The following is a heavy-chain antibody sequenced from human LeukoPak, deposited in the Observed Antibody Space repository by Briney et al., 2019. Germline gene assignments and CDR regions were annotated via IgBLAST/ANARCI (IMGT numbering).Heavy chain of an antibody. J-gene: IGHJ4*02. Sequence: PGGSLRLSCAASGFTFDDYAVHWVRQAPGKGLEWVPGISWNSGSIGYADSVKGRFTISRDNAKNSLYLQMNSLRAEDMALYSCAKDQHSSSSTGFDYWGQGTLVTVSS. CDR1: GFTFDDYA. CDR3: AKDQHSSSSTGFDY. CDR2: ISWNSGSI. D-gene: IGHD6-13*01. V-gene: IGHV3-9*03.